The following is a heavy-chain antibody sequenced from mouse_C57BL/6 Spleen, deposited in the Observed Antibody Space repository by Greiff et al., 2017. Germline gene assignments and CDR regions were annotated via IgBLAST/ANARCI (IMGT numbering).Heavy chain of an antibody. Sequence: EVQVVESGGGLVQPKGSLKLSCAASGFTFNTYAMHWVRQAPGKGLEWVACISRKSSNYATYYADSVKDRFTISRDDSQSTRYRQMNNLKTEDTAMYYCVRDKTTVPYAMAYWGQGTSDTVSS. CDR3: VRDKTTVPYAMAY. CDR1: GFTFNTYA. CDR2: ISRKSSNYAT. D-gene: IGHD1-1*01. V-gene: IGHV10-3*01. J-gene: IGHJ4*01.